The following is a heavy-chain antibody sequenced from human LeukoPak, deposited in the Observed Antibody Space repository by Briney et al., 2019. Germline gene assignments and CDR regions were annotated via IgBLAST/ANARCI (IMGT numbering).Heavy chain of an antibody. Sequence: SETLSLTCAVYGRSFSGYYWSWIRQPPGKGLEWIGEINHSGSTNYNPSLKSRVTISVDTSKNQFSLKLSSVTAADTAVYYCARGRIDYGGKNWFDPWGQGTLVTVSS. J-gene: IGHJ5*02. CDR1: GRSFSGYY. CDR2: INHSGST. D-gene: IGHD4-23*01. V-gene: IGHV4-34*01. CDR3: ARGRIDYGGKNWFDP.